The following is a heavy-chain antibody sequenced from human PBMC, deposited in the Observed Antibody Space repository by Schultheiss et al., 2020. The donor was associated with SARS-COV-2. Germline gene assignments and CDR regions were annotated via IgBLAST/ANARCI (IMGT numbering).Heavy chain of an antibody. Sequence: GGSLRLSCAASGFTFSSYAMSWVRQAPGKGLVWVSRINSDGSSTSYADSVKGRFTISRDNAKNTLYLQMNSLRAEDTAVYYCARASTYSSSWSDYYYYYMDVWGKGTTVTVSS. CDR1: GFTFSSYA. J-gene: IGHJ6*03. V-gene: IGHV3-74*01. CDR3: ARASTYSSSWSDYYYYYMDV. CDR2: INSDGSST. D-gene: IGHD6-13*01.